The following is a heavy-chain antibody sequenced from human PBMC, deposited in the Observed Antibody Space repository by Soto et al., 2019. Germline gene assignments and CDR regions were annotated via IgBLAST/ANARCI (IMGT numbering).Heavy chain of an antibody. V-gene: IGHV1-2*02. CDR1: GYTFTGYY. CDR3: ARLLDYGDYPTDY. CDR2: INPNSGGT. D-gene: IGHD4-17*01. Sequence: ASVKVSCKASGYTFTGYYMHWVRQAPGQGLEWMGWINPNSGGTNYAQKFQGRVTMTRDTSISTAYMELSRLRSDDTAVYYCARLLDYGDYPTDYWGQGTLVPVSS. J-gene: IGHJ4*02.